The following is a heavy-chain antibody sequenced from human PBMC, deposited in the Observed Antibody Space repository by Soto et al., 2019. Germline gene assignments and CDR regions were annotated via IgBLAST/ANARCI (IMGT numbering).Heavy chain of an antibody. D-gene: IGHD4-17*01. J-gene: IGHJ4*02. CDR3: ATLPLRWCVDY. V-gene: IGHV4-39*01. CDR2: IYYSGST. CDR1: GGSISSSSYY. Sequence: SETLSLTCTVSGGSISSSSYYWGWIRQPPGKGLEWIGSIYYSGSTYYNPSLKSRVTISVDTSKNQFSLKLSSVTAADTAVYYCATLPLRWCVDYWGQGTLVTVSS.